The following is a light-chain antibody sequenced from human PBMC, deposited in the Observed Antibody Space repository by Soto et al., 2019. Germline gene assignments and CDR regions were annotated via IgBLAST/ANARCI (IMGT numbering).Light chain of an antibody. CDR2: DAS. Sequence: EIVXTXSXXTXSLSXGXXXXXSCXAXXXVXXYLAWYQQKPGQAPRLLIYDASNRATGIPARFSGSGSGTDFTLTISSLEPEDFAVYYCQQRSNWPLTFGGGTKVEIK. CDR3: QQRSNWPLT. J-gene: IGKJ4*01. V-gene: IGKV3-11*01. CDR1: XXVXXY.